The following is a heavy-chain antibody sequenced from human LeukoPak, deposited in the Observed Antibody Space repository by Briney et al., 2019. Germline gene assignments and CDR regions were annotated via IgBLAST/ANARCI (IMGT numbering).Heavy chain of an antibody. V-gene: IGHV1-2*02. J-gene: IGHJ5*02. CDR2: INPNSGGT. CDR3: ARGDDSSGYYRTGGGFDP. CDR1: GYTFTGYY. Sequence: ASVKVSCKASGYTFTGYYMHWVRQAPGQGLEWMGWINPNSGGTNYAQKFQGRVTMTRDTSIGTAYMELSRLRSDDTAVYYCARGDDSSGYYRTGGGFDPWGQGTLVTVSS. D-gene: IGHD3-22*01.